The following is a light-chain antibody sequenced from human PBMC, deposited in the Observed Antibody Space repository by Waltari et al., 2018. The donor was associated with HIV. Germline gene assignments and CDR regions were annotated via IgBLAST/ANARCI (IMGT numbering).Light chain of an antibody. CDR3: QQSYRTPWT. Sequence: DIPMTQSPSSLSASVGDRVTITCRASQSIDTYLNWYQQKPGKAPNLLIYSASSLQGGAPSWFRGRGSGTEFTLTISSLQPEDFAIYYCQQSYRTPWTFGQGTRVDIK. J-gene: IGKJ1*01. CDR2: SAS. V-gene: IGKV1-39*01. CDR1: QSIDTY.